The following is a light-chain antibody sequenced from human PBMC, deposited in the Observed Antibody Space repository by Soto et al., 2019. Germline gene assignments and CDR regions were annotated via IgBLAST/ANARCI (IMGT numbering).Light chain of an antibody. Sequence: NFMLTQPHSVAESPGKTVTISCTGSSGSIASNYVQWYQQRPGSAPTTVIYEDNQRPSGVPDRFSGSIDSSSNSASLTVSGLKTEDEADYCCQSYDSSNPWVFGGGTKLTV. CDR1: SGSIASNY. V-gene: IGLV6-57*02. CDR3: QSYDSSNPWV. CDR2: EDN. J-gene: IGLJ3*02.